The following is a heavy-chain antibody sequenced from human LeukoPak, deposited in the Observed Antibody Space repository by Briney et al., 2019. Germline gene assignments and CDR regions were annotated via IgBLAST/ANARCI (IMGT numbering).Heavy chain of an antibody. CDR2: INGDGINT. CDR3: ARDYGSGSHDAFDI. J-gene: IGHJ3*02. D-gene: IGHD3-10*01. CDR1: GFPFRSNW. Sequence: GGSLRLSCAASGFPFRSNWMHWVRQAPGRGLVWVSGINGDGINTNYADSVKGRFTISRDNAKNTLYLQMNSLRGEDTAVYYCARDYGSGSHDAFDIWGQGTMVTVSS. V-gene: IGHV3-74*01.